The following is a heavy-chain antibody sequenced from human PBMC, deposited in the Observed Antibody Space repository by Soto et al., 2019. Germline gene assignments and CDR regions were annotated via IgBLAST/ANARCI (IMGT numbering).Heavy chain of an antibody. CDR1: GFAFNSYA. V-gene: IGHV3-23*01. D-gene: IGHD3-9*01. J-gene: IGHJ2*01. CDR3: AKGRYFDASGGCANF. Sequence: EVRLMESGGGFLQPGGSQRLSCVALGFAFNSYAMSWLRQTPEKGLEWVSAISGSGWQTYYAQSVQGRFTISRDNSKTTVYLHMNRLRAEDSGIYYCAKGRYFDASGGCANFWGRGTLVTVSS. CDR2: ISGSGWQT.